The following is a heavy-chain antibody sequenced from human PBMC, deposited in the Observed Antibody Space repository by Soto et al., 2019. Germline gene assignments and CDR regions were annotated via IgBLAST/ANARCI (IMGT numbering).Heavy chain of an antibody. J-gene: IGHJ5*02. CDR2: ISYDGSNK. CDR1: GFTFSSYA. Sequence: GGSLRLSCAASGFTFSSYAMHWVRQAPGKGLEWVAVISYDGSNKYYADSVKGRFTISRDNSRNTLYLQMNSLRAEDTAVYYCARDLRKRFDIVVVVAATWFDPWGQGTLVTVSS. V-gene: IGHV3-30-3*01. D-gene: IGHD2-15*01. CDR3: ARDLRKRFDIVVVVAATWFDP.